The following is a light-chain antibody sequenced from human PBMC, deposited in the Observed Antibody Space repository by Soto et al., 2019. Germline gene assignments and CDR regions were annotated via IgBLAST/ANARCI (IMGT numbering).Light chain of an antibody. CDR3: MQALETPYT. J-gene: IGKJ2*01. CDR2: LGS. Sequence: DIVMTQSPLSLPVTPGGPASISCRSSQSLLQSNGYSYVDWYLQKPGQSPQLLIFLGSNRASGVPNRISGSGSGTDFTLKISRVEAEHVGTYYCMQALETPYTFGQGTKLEIK. V-gene: IGKV2-28*01. CDR1: QSLLQSNGYSY.